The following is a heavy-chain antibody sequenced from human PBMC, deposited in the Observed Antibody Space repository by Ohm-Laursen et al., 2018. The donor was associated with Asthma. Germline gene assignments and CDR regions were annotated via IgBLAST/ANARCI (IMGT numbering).Heavy chain of an antibody. CDR2: ITSDGNWT. CDR1: GFTVGSDY. Sequence: SLRLSCAASGFTVGSDYMTWVRQAPGKGLEWVSIITSDGNWTSYADSVKGRFTISRDNSKNTLCMQMNSLRAEDTAVYYCARRDFSGGDPSAAFDIWGQGTMVTVSS. J-gene: IGHJ3*02. D-gene: IGHD2-21*02. CDR3: ARRDFSGGDPSAAFDI. V-gene: IGHV3-30-3*01.